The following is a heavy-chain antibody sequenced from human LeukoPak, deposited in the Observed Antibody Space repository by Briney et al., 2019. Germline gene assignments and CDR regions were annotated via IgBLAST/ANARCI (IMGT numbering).Heavy chain of an antibody. J-gene: IGHJ5*02. V-gene: IGHV4-34*01. D-gene: IGHD5-18*01. CDR3: ARDGAIQLWGGMNNWFDP. Sequence: PSETLSLTCAVYGGSFSGYYWSWIRQPPGKGLEWIGEINHSGSTNYNPSLKSRVTISVDTSKNQFSLKLSSVTAADTAVYYCARDGAIQLWGGMNNWFDPWGQGTLVTVSS. CDR1: GGSFSGYY. CDR2: INHSGST.